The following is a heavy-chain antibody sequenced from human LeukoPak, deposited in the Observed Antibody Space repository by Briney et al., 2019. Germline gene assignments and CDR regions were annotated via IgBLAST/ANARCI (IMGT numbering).Heavy chain of an antibody. J-gene: IGHJ4*02. CDR3: ARDLDYYGSGSYRH. CDR2: IKQDGSEK. Sequence: PGGSLRLSCGASGFTFSSYWMSWVRQAPGKGLEWVANIKQDGSEKYYVDSVKGRFTISRDNAKNSLYLQMNSLRAEDTAVYYCARDLDYYGSGSYRHWGQGTLVTVSS. D-gene: IGHD3-10*01. CDR1: GFTFSSYW. V-gene: IGHV3-7*01.